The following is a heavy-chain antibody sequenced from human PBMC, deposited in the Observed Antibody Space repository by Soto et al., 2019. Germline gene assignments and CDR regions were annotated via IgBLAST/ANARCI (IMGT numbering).Heavy chain of an antibody. CDR2: IIPIFGTA. V-gene: IGHV1-69*06. CDR1: VGTFSSYA. Sequence: ASVKVSCKASVGTFSSYAISWVRQAPGQGLEWMGGIIPIFGTANYAQKFQGRVTITADKSTSTAYMELSSLRSEDTAVYYCARGRDCSSTSCYTGPYYYYGMDVWGQGTTVTVSS. D-gene: IGHD2-2*02. J-gene: IGHJ6*02. CDR3: ARGRDCSSTSCYTGPYYYYGMDV.